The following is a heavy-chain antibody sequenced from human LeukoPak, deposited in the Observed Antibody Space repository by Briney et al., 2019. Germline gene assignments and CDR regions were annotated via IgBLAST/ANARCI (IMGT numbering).Heavy chain of an antibody. CDR1: GDSFSNSSYY. Sequence: SETLSLTCTVSGDSFSNSSYYWGWIRQPPGKGLEGLGYVYYSGTTYYNPSLKSRVTISLDTSNNQCSLKLNSVTAADTAVYYCARHLDITIFAVVTAPYMDVWGKGTTVTVSS. D-gene: IGHD3-3*01. CDR2: VYYSGTT. V-gene: IGHV4-39*01. CDR3: ARHLDITIFAVVTAPYMDV. J-gene: IGHJ6*03.